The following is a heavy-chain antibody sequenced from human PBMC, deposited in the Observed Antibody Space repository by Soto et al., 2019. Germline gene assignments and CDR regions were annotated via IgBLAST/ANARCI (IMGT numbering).Heavy chain of an antibody. J-gene: IGHJ4*02. V-gene: IGHV4-31*03. D-gene: IGHD2-8*01. CDR3: ARGAHCTNGVCNFDY. CDR1: GGSISSGGYY. Sequence: SETLSLTCTVSGGSISSGGYYWSWIRQHPGKGLEWIGYIYYSGSTYYNPSLKSRVTISVDTSKNQFSLKLSSVTAADTAVYYCARGAHCTNGVCNFDYWGQGTLVTVSS. CDR2: IYYSGST.